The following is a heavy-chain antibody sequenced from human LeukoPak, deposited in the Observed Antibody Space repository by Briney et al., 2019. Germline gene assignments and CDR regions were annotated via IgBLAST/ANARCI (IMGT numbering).Heavy chain of an antibody. CDR3: ARVGPRTYYYDSSGLGSWYFDL. Sequence: SETLSLTCTVSGGSISSYYWSWIRQPPGKGLEWIGYIYYSGSTNYNPSLKSRVTISVDTSKNQFSLKLSSVTAADTAVYYCARVGPRTYYYDSSGLGSWYFDLWGRGTLVTVSS. D-gene: IGHD3-22*01. CDR1: GGSISSYY. CDR2: IYYSGST. J-gene: IGHJ2*01. V-gene: IGHV4-59*12.